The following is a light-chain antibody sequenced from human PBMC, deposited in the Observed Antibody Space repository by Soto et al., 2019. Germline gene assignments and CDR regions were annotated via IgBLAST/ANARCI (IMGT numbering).Light chain of an antibody. J-gene: IGLJ3*02. CDR2: NNN. Sequence: QSALTQPPSASGTPWQSVTIFCSGSSSNFGSYSVNWYQQLPGTAPKLLIYNNNQRPSGVPDRFSGSNSGTSASLAISGLQSEDEADYYCATWDDSLNAWVFGGGTQLTVL. CDR3: ATWDDSLNAWV. V-gene: IGLV1-44*01. CDR1: SSNFGSYS.